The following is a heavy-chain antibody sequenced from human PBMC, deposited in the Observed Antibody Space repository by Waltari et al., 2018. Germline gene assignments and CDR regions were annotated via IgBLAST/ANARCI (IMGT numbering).Heavy chain of an antibody. J-gene: IGHJ5*02. V-gene: IGHV3-23*01. D-gene: IGHD3-22*01. Sequence: EVQVLESGGGLVQPGGSLRLTCAASGFIFNNYAINWVRQAPGKGLEGVSGINGYGDKTYYADSVKGRFTLSRDNSRNTLSLQMNSLRAEDTAIYYCTKAHFYDTSGYIERWGQGTLVTVSS. CDR2: INGYGDKT. CDR1: GFIFNNYA. CDR3: TKAHFYDTSGYIER.